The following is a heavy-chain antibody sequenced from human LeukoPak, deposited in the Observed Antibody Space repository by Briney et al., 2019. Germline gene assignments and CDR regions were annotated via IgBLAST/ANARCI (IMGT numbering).Heavy chain of an antibody. CDR1: GGSISSYY. D-gene: IGHD6-13*01. J-gene: IGHJ4*02. V-gene: IGHV4-59*01. CDR3: ARIVIAAAEGYFDY. Sequence: SETLSLTCTVSGGSISSYYWSWIRQPPGKGLEWIGCIYYSGSTNYNPSLKSRVTISVDTSKNQFSLKLSSVTAADTAVYYCARIVIAAAEGYFDYWGQGTLVTVSS. CDR2: IYYSGST.